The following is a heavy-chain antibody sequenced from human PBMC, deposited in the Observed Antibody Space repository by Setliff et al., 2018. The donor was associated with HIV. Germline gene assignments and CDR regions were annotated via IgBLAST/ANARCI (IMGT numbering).Heavy chain of an antibody. V-gene: IGHV5-51*01. D-gene: IGHD3-10*01. CDR2: IYPGDSDT. J-gene: IGHJ5*02. CDR3: ARHVGELLSTEIRGNWFDA. CDR1: GYTFTNYW. Sequence: PGESLKISCQGPGYTFTNYWIGWVRQMPGKGLEWMGIIYPGDSDTRYSPSFQGQVTISADKSISTAYLQWSSLKASDTAMYYCARHVGELLSTEIRGNWFDAWGQGTRVTV.